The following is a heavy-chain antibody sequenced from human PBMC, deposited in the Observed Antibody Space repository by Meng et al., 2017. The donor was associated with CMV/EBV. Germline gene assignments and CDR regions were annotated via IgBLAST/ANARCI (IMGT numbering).Heavy chain of an antibody. D-gene: IGHD3-22*01. J-gene: IGHJ4*02. CDR2: IIPIFGKA. CDR3: ARDSGNSSGYYPFFDY. V-gene: IGHV1-69*01. CDR1: GTIRSYA. Sequence: GTIRSYAISWVRQANGKGLEWMGGIIPIFGKANYAKKFEGRVTITADESTSTAYMELSSLRSEDTAVYYCARDSGNSSGYYPFFDYWGQGTLVTVSS.